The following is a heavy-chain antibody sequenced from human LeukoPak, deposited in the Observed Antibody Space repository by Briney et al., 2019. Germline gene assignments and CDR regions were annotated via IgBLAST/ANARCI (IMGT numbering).Heavy chain of an antibody. CDR3: ARRGHYYDPQLDY. V-gene: IGHV4-39*01. CDR1: GGSISSSSYY. CDR2: IYYSGST. J-gene: IGHJ4*02. Sequence: SETLSLTCSVSGGSISSSSYYWGWIRQPPGKGLEWIGSIYYSGSTYYNPSLKSRVTISVDTSKNQFSLKLSSVTAADTAVYYCARRGHYYDPQLDYWGQGTLVTVSS. D-gene: IGHD3-22*01.